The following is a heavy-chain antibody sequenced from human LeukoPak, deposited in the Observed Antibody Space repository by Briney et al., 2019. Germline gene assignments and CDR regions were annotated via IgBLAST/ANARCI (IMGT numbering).Heavy chain of an antibody. CDR1: GFTFDDYG. J-gene: IGHJ4*02. CDR2: INWNGGST. CDR3: ARGGTGIAAAQYYFDY. Sequence: GGSLRLSCAASGFTFDDYGMGWFRQAPGKGLEWVSGINWNGGSTGYADSVKGRFTISRDNAKNSLYLQMNSLRAEDTAVYYCARGGTGIAAAQYYFDYWGQGTLVTVSS. D-gene: IGHD6-13*01. V-gene: IGHV3-20*04.